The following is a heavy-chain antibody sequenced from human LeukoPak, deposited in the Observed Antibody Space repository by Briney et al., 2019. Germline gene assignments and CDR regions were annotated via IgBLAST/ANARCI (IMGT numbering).Heavy chain of an antibody. V-gene: IGHV4-61*01. D-gene: IGHD5/OR15-5a*01. CDR2: IYHSGST. J-gene: IGHJ3*02. CDR3: ARDPNIVSAVTLRAFDI. Sequence: SETLSLTCTVSGGSISSGSYYWNWIRQPPGKGLEWIGYIYHSGSTNYNPSLKSRVTISVDTSKNQFSLKLSSVTAADTAVYYCARDPNIVSAVTLRAFDIWGQGTMVSVSS. CDR1: GGSISSGSYY.